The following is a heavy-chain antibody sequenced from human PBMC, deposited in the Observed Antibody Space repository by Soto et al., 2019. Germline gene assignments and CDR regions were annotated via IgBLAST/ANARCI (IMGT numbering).Heavy chain of an antibody. J-gene: IGHJ4*02. V-gene: IGHV4-34*01. D-gene: IGHD3-22*01. Sequence: SETLSFTCAVYGGSFSGYYWSWIRQPPGKGLEWIGEINHSGSTNYNPSLKSRVTISVDTSKNQFSLKLSSVTAADTAVYYCASLSHDSSGYYPSPFDYWGQGTLVSVSS. CDR2: INHSGST. CDR1: GGSFSGYY. CDR3: ASLSHDSSGYYPSPFDY.